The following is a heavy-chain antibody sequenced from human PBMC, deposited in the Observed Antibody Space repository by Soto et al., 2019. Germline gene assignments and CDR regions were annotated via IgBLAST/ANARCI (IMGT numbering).Heavy chain of an antibody. CDR1: GGSITSNW. J-gene: IGHJ4*02. D-gene: IGHD2-21*01. Sequence: QVQLQESGPGLMKPSGTLSLTCAVSGGSITSNWWSWVRQPPGKGLEWIAEIFHTGSASYNPSLMGRLNISMDKSRNHLSLNLNSVTAADTAVYYCARHIAVSGTRGFDHWGQGTLVTVSS. V-gene: IGHV4-4*02. CDR3: ARHIAVSGTRGFDH. CDR2: IFHTGSA.